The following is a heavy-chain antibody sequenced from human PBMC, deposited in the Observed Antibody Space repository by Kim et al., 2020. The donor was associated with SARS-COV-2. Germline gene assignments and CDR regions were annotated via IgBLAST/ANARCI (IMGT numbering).Heavy chain of an antibody. D-gene: IGHD3-9*01. J-gene: IGHJ3*02. V-gene: IGHV3-30*18. CDR1: GFTFSSYG. CDR2: ISYDGSNK. CDR3: AKLLKVLRYVDWPIGGIAFDI. Sequence: GGSLRLSCAASGFTFSSYGMHWVRQAPGKGLEWVAVISYDGSNKYYADSVKGRFTISRDNSKNTLYLQMNSLRAEDTAVYYCAKLLKVLRYVDWPIGGIAFDIWGRGTMVTVSS.